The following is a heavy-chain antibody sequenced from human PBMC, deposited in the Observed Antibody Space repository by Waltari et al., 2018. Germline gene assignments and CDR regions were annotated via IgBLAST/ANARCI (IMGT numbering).Heavy chain of an antibody. CDR2: IYYRGTT. CDR3: ARNRGSSGQYGMDV. J-gene: IGHJ6*02. D-gene: IGHD1-26*01. CDR1: GGSLSGYY. Sequence: QVQLQESGPGLVKPSETLSLTCSVSGGSLSGYYWSWIRQPPWRGLEWIGYIYYRGTTTYNPSLKSRVTISVDTSKNQISLKLSSLTAADTAVYYCARNRGSSGQYGMDVWGQGTTVTVSS. V-gene: IGHV4-59*01.